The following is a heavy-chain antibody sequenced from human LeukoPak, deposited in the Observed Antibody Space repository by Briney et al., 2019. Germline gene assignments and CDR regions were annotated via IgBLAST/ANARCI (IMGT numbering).Heavy chain of an antibody. Sequence: GGSLRLSCVASGFTFGGYTINWVRLAPGKGLEWVSSISSSLNMYFAESVKGRFTISRDSARNSVSLQLKSLRVEDTAVYYCARDAGIVAFDIWGQGTVVTVSS. CDR2: ISSSLNM. CDR3: ARDAGIVAFDI. J-gene: IGHJ3*02. V-gene: IGHV3-21*01. D-gene: IGHD2-15*01. CDR1: GFTFGGYT.